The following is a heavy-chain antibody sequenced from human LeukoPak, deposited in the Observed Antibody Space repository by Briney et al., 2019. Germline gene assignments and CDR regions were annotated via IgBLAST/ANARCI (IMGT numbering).Heavy chain of an antibody. CDR3: ARGGGSGSYNFDY. J-gene: IGHJ4*02. CDR1: GGTFSSYA. Sequence: ASVKVSCKASGGTFSSYAISWVRQAPGQGLEWMGRIIPILGIANYAQKFQGRVTITADKSTSTAYMELSSLRSEDTAVYYCARGGGSGSYNFDYWGQGTLVTVSS. CDR2: IIPILGIA. D-gene: IGHD3-10*01. V-gene: IGHV1-69*04.